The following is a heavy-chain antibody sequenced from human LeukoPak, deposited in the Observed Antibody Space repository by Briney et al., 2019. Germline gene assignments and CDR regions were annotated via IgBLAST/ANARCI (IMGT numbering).Heavy chain of an antibody. V-gene: IGHV3-30*02. CDR2: IQYDGSYK. J-gene: IGHJ4*02. D-gene: IGHD2-2*02. CDR3: AKTSDQLLYSKFDF. CDR1: GFTFSFYG. Sequence: GGSLRLSCGTSGFTFSFYGMHWVRQAPGKGLEWVAFIQYDGSYKFYADSVQGRFTISRDNSKNTLFLHMNSLTTEDTAVYYCAKTSDQLLYSKFDFWGQGTLVTVSS.